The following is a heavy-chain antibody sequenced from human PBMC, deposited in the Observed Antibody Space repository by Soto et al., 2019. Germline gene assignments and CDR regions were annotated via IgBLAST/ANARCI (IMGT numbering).Heavy chain of an antibody. CDR1: GGSISSGDYY. J-gene: IGHJ6*02. D-gene: IGHD2-2*02. V-gene: IGHV4-30-4*01. Sequence: PSETLSLTCTVSGGSISSGDYYWSWIRQPPGKGLEWIGYIYYSGSTYYNPSLKSRVTISVDTSKNQFSLKLSSVTAADTAVYYCARAVVVVPAAIRGSIYYYGMDVWGQGTTFPASS. CDR3: ARAVVVVPAAIRGSIYYYGMDV. CDR2: IYYSGST.